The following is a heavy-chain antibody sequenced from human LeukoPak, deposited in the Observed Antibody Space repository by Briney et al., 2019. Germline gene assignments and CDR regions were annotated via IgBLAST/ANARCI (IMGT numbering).Heavy chain of an antibody. V-gene: IGHV4-59*12. D-gene: IGHD3-3*01. CDR1: GGSISSYY. CDR3: ARGAYDFWSGFNYGMDV. Sequence: SETLSLTCIVSGGSISSYYWSWVRQPPGKGLEWIGYIYYSGNTNYNPSLKSRVTISVDTSKNQFSLKLSSVTAADTAVYYCARGAYDFWSGFNYGMDVWGQGTTVTVSS. J-gene: IGHJ6*02. CDR2: IYYSGNT.